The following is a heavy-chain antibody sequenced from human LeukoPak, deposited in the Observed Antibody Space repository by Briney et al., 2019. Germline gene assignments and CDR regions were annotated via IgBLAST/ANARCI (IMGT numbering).Heavy chain of an antibody. D-gene: IGHD5-12*01. Sequence: PSETLSLTCAVSGGSISSGDYSWSWIRQPPGRGLEWIGYIYYSRSTYYNPSLKSRVAISEDTSKNQFSLKLTSVTAADTAVYYCARGRYSGYDWGDFDSWGLGTLVTVSS. J-gene: IGHJ4*02. CDR1: GGSISSGDYS. V-gene: IGHV4-30-4*07. CDR3: ARGRYSGYDWGDFDS. CDR2: IYYSRST.